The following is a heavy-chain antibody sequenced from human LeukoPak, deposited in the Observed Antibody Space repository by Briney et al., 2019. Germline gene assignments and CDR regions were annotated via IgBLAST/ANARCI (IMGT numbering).Heavy chain of an antibody. CDR1: GFTFSNFG. J-gene: IGHJ6*02. CDR2: ISTTGSDI. Sequence: GGSLRLSCAASGFTFSNFGMSWVRQAPGKGLEWASSISTTGSDIYYADSVRGRFTISRDNAKNSLYLQMTSLRVEDTAVYYCARNNGMDVWGQGTTVIVSS. CDR3: ARNNGMDV. V-gene: IGHV3-21*06.